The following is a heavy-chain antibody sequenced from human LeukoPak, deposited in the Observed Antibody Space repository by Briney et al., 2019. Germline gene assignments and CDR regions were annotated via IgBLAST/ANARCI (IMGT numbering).Heavy chain of an antibody. V-gene: IGHV4-59*08. Sequence: PSETLSLTCIVSGDSITNYYWSWIRQPPGKGLEWIGCVHYSGSTNYNPSLKSRVTISVDTSKNQFSLKLSSVTAADTAVYYCARRSSFTIFGVVLLGTVDVWGKGTTVTVSS. CDR1: GDSITNYY. CDR2: VHYSGST. J-gene: IGHJ6*04. CDR3: ARRSSFTIFGVVLLGTVDV. D-gene: IGHD3-3*01.